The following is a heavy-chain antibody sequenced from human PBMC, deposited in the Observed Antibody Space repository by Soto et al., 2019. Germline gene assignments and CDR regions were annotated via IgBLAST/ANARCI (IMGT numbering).Heavy chain of an antibody. CDR1: GGSLSGGAYY. D-gene: IGHD4-4*01. V-gene: IGHV4-31*03. Sequence: QVQLQESGPGLVKPSQTLSLTCTVSGGSLSGGAYYWSWIRQHPGKGLEWIGYIYYGVNTYYNPSLKSRVTISVDTSKNQFYLKLMSVTAADSAVYYCARGATVVVAMGVWGQVTTVTVSS. CDR3: ARGATVVVAMGV. J-gene: IGHJ6*02. CDR2: IYYGVNT.